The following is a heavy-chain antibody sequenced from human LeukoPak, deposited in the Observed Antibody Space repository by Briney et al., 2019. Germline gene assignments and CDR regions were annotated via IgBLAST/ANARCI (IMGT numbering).Heavy chain of an antibody. CDR1: GFTFSSYA. D-gene: IGHD6-19*01. J-gene: IGHJ3*02. CDR3: ARVGYSSGWFGAFDI. V-gene: IGHV3-23*01. Sequence: GGSLRLSCAASGFTFSSYAVSWVRQAPGKGLEWVSAISGSGGSTYYADSVKGRFTISRDNSKNTLYLQMNSLRAEDTAVYYCARVGYSSGWFGAFDIWGQGTMVTVSS. CDR2: ISGSGGST.